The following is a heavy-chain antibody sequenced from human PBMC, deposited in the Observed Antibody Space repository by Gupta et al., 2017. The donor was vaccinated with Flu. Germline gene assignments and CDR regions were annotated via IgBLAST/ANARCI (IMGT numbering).Heavy chain of an antibody. CDR1: YG. Sequence: YGMHWVRQAPGKGLEWVAVIWYDGSNKYYADSVKGRFTISRDNSKNTLYLQMNSLRAEDTAVYYCARDLRDHGGNSGPFDYWGQGTLVTVSS. D-gene: IGHD2-21*02. J-gene: IGHJ4*02. V-gene: IGHV3-33*01. CDR2: IWYDGSNK. CDR3: ARDLRDHGGNSGPFDY.